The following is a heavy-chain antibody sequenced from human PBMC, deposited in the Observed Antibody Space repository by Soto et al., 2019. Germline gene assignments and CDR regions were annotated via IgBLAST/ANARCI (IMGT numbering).Heavy chain of an antibody. J-gene: IGHJ4*02. D-gene: IGHD3-10*01. Sequence: GESLKISCKGSGSSFTSYWIGWVRHMPGKGLEWMGIIYPGDSDTRYGPSFQGQVTMSADKSISTAYLQWSSLKASDTAMYYCARGVRGGKGEFDYWGQGTLVTVSS. V-gene: IGHV5-51*01. CDR1: GSSFTSYW. CDR3: ARGVRGGKGEFDY. CDR2: IYPGDSDT.